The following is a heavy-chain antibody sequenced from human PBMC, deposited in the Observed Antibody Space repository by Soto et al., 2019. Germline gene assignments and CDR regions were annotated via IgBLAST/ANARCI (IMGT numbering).Heavy chain of an antibody. J-gene: IGHJ5*02. CDR1: GGSISNYY. D-gene: IGHD4-17*01. CDR2: IYTSGKT. CDR3: ARDDNGDNRRAFYX. Sequence: NPSETLSLTCTVSGGSISNYYWSWIRQPAGKGLEWIVRIYTSGKTNYNPSLKGRVTMSVDMTKKQFSLKLSSVAAADTAVYYCARDDNGDNRRAFYXWGQGTLFTVSX. V-gene: IGHV4-4*07.